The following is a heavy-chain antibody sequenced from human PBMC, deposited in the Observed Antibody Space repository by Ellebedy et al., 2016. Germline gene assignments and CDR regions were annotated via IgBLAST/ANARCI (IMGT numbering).Heavy chain of an antibody. Sequence: GGSLRLSXAASGFTFSSYAMSWVRQAPGKGLEWVSAISGSGGSTYYADSVKGRFTISRDNSKNTLYLQMNSLRAEDTAVYYCATYYYGSGSYHDDFDYWGQGTLVTVSS. D-gene: IGHD3-10*01. CDR1: GFTFSSYA. V-gene: IGHV3-23*01. CDR3: ATYYYGSGSYHDDFDY. CDR2: ISGSGGST. J-gene: IGHJ4*02.